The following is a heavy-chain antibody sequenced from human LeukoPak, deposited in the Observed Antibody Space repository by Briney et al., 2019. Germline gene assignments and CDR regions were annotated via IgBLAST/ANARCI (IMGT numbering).Heavy chain of an antibody. CDR2: IYSTGRST. J-gene: IGHJ4*02. CDR3: ARGSDTAAGLY. V-gene: IGHV4-39*01. Sequence: PSETLSLTCTVSGGSISSSGSYWGWIRQPPGQGLEYIGTIYSTGRSTYYSPSLKRRVAISVDTSKSQFSLRLNSVTAADTAVYYCARGSDTAAGLYWGQGTLVTVSS. CDR1: GGSISSSGSY. D-gene: IGHD6-13*01.